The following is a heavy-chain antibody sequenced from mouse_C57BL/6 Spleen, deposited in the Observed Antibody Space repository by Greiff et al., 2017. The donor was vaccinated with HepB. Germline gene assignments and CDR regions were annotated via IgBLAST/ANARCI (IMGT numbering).Heavy chain of an antibody. CDR1: GYTFTDHT. V-gene: IGHV1-78*01. J-gene: IGHJ1*03. CDR3: ARSRAYYYGSSYVWYFDV. Sequence: VQLQQSDAELVKPGASVKISCKVSGYTFTDHTIHWMKQRPEQGLEWIGYIYPRDGSTKYNEKFKGKATLTADKSSSTAYMQLNSLTSEDSAVYFCARSRAYYYGSSYVWYFDVWGTGTTVTVSS. CDR2: IYPRDGST. D-gene: IGHD1-1*01.